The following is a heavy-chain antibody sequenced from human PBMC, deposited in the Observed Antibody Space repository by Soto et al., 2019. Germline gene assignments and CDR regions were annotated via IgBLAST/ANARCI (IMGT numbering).Heavy chain of an antibody. CDR1: GYTFTVYG. Sequence: ASVKVSCKASGYTFTVYGITWVRQAPGQGLEWMGRINPMKGSTNYAQNFQGRVTLTSDTSTSTVYMELSSLRFEDTALFYCARDLAAGDLWGQGTLVTVSS. CDR3: ARDLAAGDL. CDR2: INPMKGST. V-gene: IGHV1-18*01. J-gene: IGHJ5*02. D-gene: IGHD6-13*01.